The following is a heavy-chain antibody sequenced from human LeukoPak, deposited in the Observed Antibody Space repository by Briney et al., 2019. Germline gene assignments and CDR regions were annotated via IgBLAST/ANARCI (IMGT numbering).Heavy chain of an antibody. J-gene: IGHJ3*02. Sequence: PSETLSLTCTVSGGSISSYYWSWIRQPAGERLEWIGRIYNSGRTYYNPSLKSRLTMSVDTSKNQFSLKLISVTAADTAIYYCARESYYDSSGYSHDAFDIWGQGTMVTVSS. CDR3: ARESYYDSSGYSHDAFDI. V-gene: IGHV4-4*07. CDR1: GGSISSYY. D-gene: IGHD3-22*01. CDR2: IYNSGRT.